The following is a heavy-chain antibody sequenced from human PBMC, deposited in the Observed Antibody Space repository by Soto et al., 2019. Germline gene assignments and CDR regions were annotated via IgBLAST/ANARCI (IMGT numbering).Heavy chain of an antibody. CDR1: GGSISSGGYY. D-gene: IGHD2-15*01. Sequence: SETLSLTCTVSGGSISSGGYYWSWIRQHPGKGLEWIGYIYYSGSTYYNPSLKSRVTISVDTSKNQFSLKLSSVTAADTAVYYCARGRSGKYCSGGSCYPWFDPWGQGTLVTVSS. CDR2: IYYSGST. V-gene: IGHV4-31*03. J-gene: IGHJ5*02. CDR3: ARGRSGKYCSGGSCYPWFDP.